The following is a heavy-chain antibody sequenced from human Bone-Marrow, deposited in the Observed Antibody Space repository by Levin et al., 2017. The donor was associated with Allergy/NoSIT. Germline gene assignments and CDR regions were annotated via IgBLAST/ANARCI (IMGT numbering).Heavy chain of an antibody. CDR3: TTVDFVVVVEGHDAFDV. Sequence: GESLKISCAVSSFSFSDAWMNWVRQAPGKGLEWVGRIRSKIDGGTTDYAAPVRGRFTISRDDSKNTMYLEMNSLRTDDTAVYYCTTVDFVVVVEGHDAFDVWGQGAMVTVSS. V-gene: IGHV3-15*07. D-gene: IGHD2-15*01. CDR2: IRSKIDGGTT. CDR1: SFSFSDAW. J-gene: IGHJ3*01.